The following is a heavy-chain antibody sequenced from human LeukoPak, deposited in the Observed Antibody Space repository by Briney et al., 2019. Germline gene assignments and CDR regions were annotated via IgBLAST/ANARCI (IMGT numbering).Heavy chain of an antibody. CDR1: GFTFSSFS. D-gene: IGHD6-19*01. Sequence: PGGSLRLSCAASGFTFSSFSMNWVRQAPGKGLEWVSSISSGSRYIYYADSVKGRFTISRDNAKNSLYRQMNSLRAEDTAVYYCATDVRDEYSSGWYPIGYWGQGTLVTVSS. CDR2: ISSGSRYI. V-gene: IGHV3-21*01. CDR3: ATDVRDEYSSGWYPIGY. J-gene: IGHJ4*02.